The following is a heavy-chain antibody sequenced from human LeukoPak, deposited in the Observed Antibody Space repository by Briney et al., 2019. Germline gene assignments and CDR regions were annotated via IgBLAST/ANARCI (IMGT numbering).Heavy chain of an antibody. J-gene: IGHJ4*02. D-gene: IGHD5-18*01. CDR2: INPNSGGT. V-gene: IGHV1-2*02. Sequence: ASVKVSCKASGGTFSSYAISWVRQAPGQGLEWMGWINPNSGGTNYAQKFQGRVTMTRDTSISTAYMELSRLRSDDTAVYYCARGTRGYGYGLEDYWGQGTLVTVSS. CDR1: GGTFSSYA. CDR3: ARGTRGYGYGLEDY.